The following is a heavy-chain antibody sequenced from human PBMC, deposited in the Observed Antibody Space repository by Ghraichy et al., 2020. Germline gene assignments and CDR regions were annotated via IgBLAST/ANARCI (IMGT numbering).Heavy chain of an antibody. Sequence: GESLNISCAASGFTFSSYAMSWVRQAPGKGLEWVSAISGSGGSTYYADSVKGRFTISRDNSKNTLYLQMNSLRAEDTAVYYCAKYRRPPSLVRGVTYDYWGQGTLVTVSS. CDR1: GFTFSSYA. J-gene: IGHJ4*02. CDR3: AKYRRPPSLVRGVTYDY. CDR2: ISGSGGST. V-gene: IGHV3-23*01. D-gene: IGHD3-10*01.